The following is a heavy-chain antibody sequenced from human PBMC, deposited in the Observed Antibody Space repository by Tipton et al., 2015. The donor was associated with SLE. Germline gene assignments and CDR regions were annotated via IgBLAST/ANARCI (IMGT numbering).Heavy chain of an antibody. V-gene: IGHV4-59*12. D-gene: IGHD1-26*01. J-gene: IGHJ2*01. CDR1: GGSISSYY. CDR3: ARGRGWSSGYFDL. Sequence: TLSLTCTVSGGSISSYYWSWIRQPPGKGLEWIGSIYYSGSTYYNPSLKSRVTISVDTSKNQFSLKLSSVTAADTAVYCCARGRGWSSGYFDLWGRGTLVTVSS. CDR2: IYYSGST.